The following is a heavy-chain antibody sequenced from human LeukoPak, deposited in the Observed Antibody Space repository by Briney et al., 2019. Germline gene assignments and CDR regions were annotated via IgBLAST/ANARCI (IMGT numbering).Heavy chain of an antibody. Sequence: SETLSLTCTVSGGSIRSYYWSWIRQPPGKGLEWIGYIYYSGSTNYNPSLKSRVSISVDTSKNQFSLKLSSVTAADTAVYYCARGTVFGVATNWFDPWGQGTLVTVSS. V-gene: IGHV4-59*01. J-gene: IGHJ5*02. CDR3: ARGTVFGVATNWFDP. D-gene: IGHD3-3*01. CDR2: IYYSGST. CDR1: GGSIRSYY.